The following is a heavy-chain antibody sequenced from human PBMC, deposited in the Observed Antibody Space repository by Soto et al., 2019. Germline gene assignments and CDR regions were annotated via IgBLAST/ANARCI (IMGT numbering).Heavy chain of an antibody. Sequence: QVQLVQSGAEVKKPGASVKVSCKASGYTFTSYYMHWVRQAPGQGLEWMGIINPSGGSTSYAQKFQGRVTMTRDTSTSTVYMELSSLRSEDTAVYYCARGGERATIRSWFDPWGQGTLVTVSS. J-gene: IGHJ5*02. CDR2: INPSGGST. CDR1: GYTFTSYY. CDR3: ARGGERATIRSWFDP. D-gene: IGHD1-1*01. V-gene: IGHV1-46*01.